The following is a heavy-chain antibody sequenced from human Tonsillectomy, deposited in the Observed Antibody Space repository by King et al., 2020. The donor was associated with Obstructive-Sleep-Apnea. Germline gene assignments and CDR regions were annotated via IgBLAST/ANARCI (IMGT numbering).Heavy chain of an antibody. V-gene: IGHV3-11*01. D-gene: IGHD3-10*01. Sequence: VQLVESGGGLVKPGGSLRLSCAASGFTFSDYYMSWIRQAPGQGLEWVSYIRRGGTTFYYADSVKGRFTISRDNAKNSLFLQMNSLRAEDTAVYYCARSYDSGNYYNGYFDYWGQGTLVTVSS. CDR1: GFTFSDYY. CDR3: ARSYDSGNYYNGYFDY. CDR2: IRRGGTTF. J-gene: IGHJ4*02.